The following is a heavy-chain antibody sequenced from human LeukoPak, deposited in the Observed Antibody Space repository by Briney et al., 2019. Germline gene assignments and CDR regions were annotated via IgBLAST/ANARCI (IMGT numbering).Heavy chain of an antibody. Sequence: PSETLSLTCAVYGGSFSGYYWGWIRQPPGKGLEWIGEINHSGSTNYNPSLKSRVTISVDTSKNQFSLKLSSVTAADTAVYYCARHVQTQISWGQGTLVIVSS. J-gene: IGHJ4*02. CDR1: GGSFSGYY. D-gene: IGHD3-3*02. V-gene: IGHV4-34*01. CDR3: ARHVQTQIS. CDR2: INHSGST.